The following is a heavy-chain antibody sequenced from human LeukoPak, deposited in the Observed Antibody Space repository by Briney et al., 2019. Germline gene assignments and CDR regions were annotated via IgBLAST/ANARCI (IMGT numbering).Heavy chain of an antibody. CDR1: GFTFSSHW. CDR2: INNDGSST. D-gene: IGHD6-6*01. Sequence: GGSLRLSCAASGFTFSSHWMHWVRQAPGKGLVWVSRINNDGSSTNYADSVKGRFTISRDNAENTLYLQMNSLRAEDTAVYYCARVQSMADTWPPGYFDYWGQGALVTVSS. J-gene: IGHJ4*02. V-gene: IGHV3-74*01. CDR3: ARVQSMADTWPPGYFDY.